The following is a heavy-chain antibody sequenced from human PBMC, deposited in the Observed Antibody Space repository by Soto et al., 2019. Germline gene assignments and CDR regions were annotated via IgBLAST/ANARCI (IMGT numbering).Heavy chain of an antibody. V-gene: IGHV3-23*01. Sequence: EVQLLESGGGMVQPGGSLRLSCAASGFTFSGSAMGWVRQAPGKGLEWISVISGSGDDILYADSVKGRFTISKDNSKNTLYLQMNSLRGEDTAVYFCAASTIPVPGAYDCWFQGTLVTVSS. CDR3: AASTIPVPGAYDC. CDR1: GFTFSGSA. CDR2: ISGSGDDI. J-gene: IGHJ4*02. D-gene: IGHD3-3*01.